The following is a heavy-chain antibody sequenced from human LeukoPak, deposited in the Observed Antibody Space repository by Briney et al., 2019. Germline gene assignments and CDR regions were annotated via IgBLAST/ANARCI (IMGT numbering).Heavy chain of an antibody. Sequence: GGSLRLSCTGSGFTFSGFAVHWVRQAPGKGLEWVAAISYDGGNKYYVDSVQGRFTISRDDSKTTLYLQMNSLKTEDTAVYYCTTIGVGGTIDYYFDYWGQGTLVTVSS. D-gene: IGHD1-26*01. CDR1: GFTFSGFA. CDR2: ISYDGGNK. V-gene: IGHV3-30-3*01. CDR3: TTIGVGGTIDYYFDY. J-gene: IGHJ4*02.